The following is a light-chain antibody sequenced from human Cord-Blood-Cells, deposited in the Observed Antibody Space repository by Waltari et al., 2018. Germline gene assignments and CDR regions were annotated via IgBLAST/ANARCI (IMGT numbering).Light chain of an antibody. CDR2: DVS. CDR1: SSDVGGYNY. Sequence: QSALTQPASVSGSPGQSITISCTGTSSDVGGYNYVSWYQQHPGKAPKLMIYDVSKRASGVSMRFSRSKSGTTASLTISGLQAEDEADYYCSSYTSSSTYVFGTGTKVTVL. J-gene: IGLJ1*01. CDR3: SSYTSSSTYV. V-gene: IGLV2-14*01.